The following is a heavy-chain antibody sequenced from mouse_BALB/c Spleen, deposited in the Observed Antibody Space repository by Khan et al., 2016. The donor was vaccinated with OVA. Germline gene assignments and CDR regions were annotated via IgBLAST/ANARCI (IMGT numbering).Heavy chain of an antibody. CDR3: ASELGRYNAMDY. CDR2: ISNSGSA. Sequence: EVQLQESGPGLVKPSQSLSLTCTVTGYSITRDYAWNWIRQFPGNKLEWMGYISNSGSASYNPSLKSRISITRDTSKNQFILQLDPVPTEDTATYYCASELGRYNAMDYWGQGTSVPVSS. V-gene: IGHV3-2*02. CDR1: GYSITRDYA. D-gene: IGHD4-1*01. J-gene: IGHJ4*01.